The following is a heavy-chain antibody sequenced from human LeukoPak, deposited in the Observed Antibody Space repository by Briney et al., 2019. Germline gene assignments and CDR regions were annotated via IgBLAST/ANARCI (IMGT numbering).Heavy chain of an antibody. V-gene: IGHV3-23*01. CDR1: GITFSTYA. Sequence: GGSLRLSCAASGITFSTYAMTWVRQAPGKGLEWVSSIRGSGGGTDYADSVKGRFTISRDNSRDTMFLQMNSLRAEDTALYYCTRDPNGDYVGAFDMWGPGTMVTVSS. CDR2: IRGSGGGT. D-gene: IGHD4-17*01. J-gene: IGHJ3*02. CDR3: TRDPNGDYVGAFDM.